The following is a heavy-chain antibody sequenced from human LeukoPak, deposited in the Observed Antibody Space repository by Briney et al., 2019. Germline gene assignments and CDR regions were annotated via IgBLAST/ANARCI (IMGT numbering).Heavy chain of an antibody. J-gene: IGHJ3*02. D-gene: IGHD2-21*02. V-gene: IGHV4-30-4*01. CDR1: GGSISSGDYY. Sequence: SETLSLTCTVSGGSISSGDYYWSWIRQPPGKGLEWIGYIYYSGSTYYNPSLKSRVTISVDTSKNQFSLKLSSVTAADTAVYYCARGPHVVVTAILVSAFDIWGQGTMVTVSS. CDR2: IYYSGST. CDR3: ARGPHVVVTAILVSAFDI.